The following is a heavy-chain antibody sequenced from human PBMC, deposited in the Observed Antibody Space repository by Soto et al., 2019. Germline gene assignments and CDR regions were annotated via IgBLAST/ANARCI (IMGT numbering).Heavy chain of an antibody. D-gene: IGHD5-12*01. CDR3: ARERRWLQLSYFDY. V-gene: IGHV3-53*01. CDR2: IYSGGST. J-gene: IGHJ4*02. CDR1: GFTVSSNY. Sequence: EVQLVESGGGLIQPGGSLRLSCAASGFTVSSNYMSWVRQAPGKGLEWVSVIYSGGSTYYADSVKGRFTISRDNSKSTLYLQMNSLRAEDTAVYYCARERRWLQLSYFDYWGQGTLVTVSS.